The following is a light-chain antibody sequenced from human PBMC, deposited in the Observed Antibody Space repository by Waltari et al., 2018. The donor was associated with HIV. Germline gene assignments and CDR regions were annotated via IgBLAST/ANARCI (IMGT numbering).Light chain of an antibody. J-gene: IGLJ2*01. CDR3: YSTDSSGTQRI. CDR2: DDK. V-gene: IGLV3-10*01. CDR1: ALPKKY. Sequence: SYKLTQPPSVSVSPGLTARITCSGDALPKKYTYWYQQKPGQAPVLVIFDDKKRPSGIPERFFGSSSGTIVTLTITGARVDDEGDYYCYSTDSSGTQRIFGGGTKLTVL.